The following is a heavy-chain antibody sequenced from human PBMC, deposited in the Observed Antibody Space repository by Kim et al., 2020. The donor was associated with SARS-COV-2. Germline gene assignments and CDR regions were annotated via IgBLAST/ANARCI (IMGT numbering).Heavy chain of an antibody. V-gene: IGHV1-69*13. Sequence: SVKVSCKASGGTFSSYAISWVRQAPGQGLEWMGGIIPIFGTANYAQKFQGRVTITADESTSTAYMELSSLRSEDTAVYYCARALSRYYYGSGSSYYFDYWGQGTLVTVSS. CDR1: GGTFSSYA. D-gene: IGHD3-10*01. CDR2: IIPIFGTA. CDR3: ARALSRYYYGSGSSYYFDY. J-gene: IGHJ4*02.